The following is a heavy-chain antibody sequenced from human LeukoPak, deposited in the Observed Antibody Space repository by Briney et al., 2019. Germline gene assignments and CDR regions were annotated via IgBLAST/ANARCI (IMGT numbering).Heavy chain of an antibody. CDR1: GFTFSNYG. V-gene: IGHV3-33*01. J-gene: IGHJ6*02. CDR3: ARGGHCTTTSCSNYDGMDV. CDR2: TWYDGSNK. D-gene: IGHD2-2*01. Sequence: GGSLRLSCAASGFTFSNYGMHWVRQAPGKGLEWVAATWYDGSNKYYADSVKGRFTVSRDNSKNTLYLQMNSLRAEDTAVYFCARGGHCTTTSCSNYDGMDVWGQGTTLTVSS.